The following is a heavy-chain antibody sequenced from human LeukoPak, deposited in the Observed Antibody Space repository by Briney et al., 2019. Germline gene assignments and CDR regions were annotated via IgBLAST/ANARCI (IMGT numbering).Heavy chain of an antibody. Sequence: ASVKVSCKASGYTFTGYYMHWVRQAPGQGLEWMGWINPNSGGTNYAQKFQGWVTMTRDTSISTAYMELSRLRSDDTAVYYCARGGRTLQLTYYYDSSGYYYFDYWGQGTLVTVSS. CDR1: GYTFTGYY. J-gene: IGHJ4*02. V-gene: IGHV1-2*04. CDR2: INPNSGGT. CDR3: ARGGRTLQLTYYYDSSGYYYFDY. D-gene: IGHD3-22*01.